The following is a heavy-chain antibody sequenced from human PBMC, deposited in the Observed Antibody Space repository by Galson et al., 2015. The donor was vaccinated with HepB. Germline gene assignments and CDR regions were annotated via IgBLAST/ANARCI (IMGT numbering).Heavy chain of an antibody. CDR2: INHSGST. CDR1: GGSFRGNY. CDR3: AGYSSAWASFDF. D-gene: IGHD6-19*01. J-gene: IGHJ4*02. Sequence: LSLTCAVYGGSFRGNYWSWIRQPPRKGLEWIGEINHSGSTNYNPSLKSRVTISLDTSKKQFSLKLSSVTAADTAVYYCAGYSSAWASFDFWGQGTLVTVSS. V-gene: IGHV4-34*01.